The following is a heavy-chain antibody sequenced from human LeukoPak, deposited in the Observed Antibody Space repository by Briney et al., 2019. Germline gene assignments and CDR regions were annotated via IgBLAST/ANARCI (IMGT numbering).Heavy chain of an antibody. CDR3: AKTVAGYWYFDL. CDR2: IYYSGST. CDR1: GGSISHYF. Sequence: SETLSLTCTVSGGSISHYFWSWIRQPPGKALEWIGYIYYSGSTNYNPSLKSRVTISVDPSKNQFSLKLNSVTAADTAVYYCAKTVAGYWYFDLWGRGTLVSVSS. J-gene: IGHJ2*01. D-gene: IGHD6-19*01. V-gene: IGHV4-59*08.